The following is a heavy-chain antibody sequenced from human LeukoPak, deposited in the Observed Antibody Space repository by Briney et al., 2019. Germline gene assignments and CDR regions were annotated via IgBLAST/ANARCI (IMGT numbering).Heavy chain of an antibody. CDR3: ASRSYYYGSGSYYNMVFDY. Sequence: SETLSLTCTVSGGSISSSSYYWGWIRQPPGKGLEWIGSIYYSGSTYYNPSLKSRVTISVDTPKNQFSLKLSSVTAADTAVYYCASRSYYYGSGSYYNMVFDYWGQGTLVTVSS. D-gene: IGHD3-10*01. V-gene: IGHV4-39*01. J-gene: IGHJ4*02. CDR2: IYYSGST. CDR1: GGSISSSSYY.